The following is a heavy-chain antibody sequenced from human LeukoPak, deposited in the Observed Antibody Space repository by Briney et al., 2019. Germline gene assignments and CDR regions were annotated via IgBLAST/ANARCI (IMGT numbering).Heavy chain of an antibody. CDR3: AKNGDRGAYCSGGSCYPYYYYNMDV. D-gene: IGHD2-15*01. V-gene: IGHV3-23*01. Sequence: PGGSLRLSCAASGFIFSTYDMSWVRQAPGKGLKWVSTISNSGRDTYFADSVKGRFSISRDNSKNTLYLQMNSLRAEDTAIYYCAKNGDRGAYCSGGSCYPYYYYNMDVWGKGTTVTISS. CDR1: GFIFSTYD. CDR2: ISNSGRDT. J-gene: IGHJ6*03.